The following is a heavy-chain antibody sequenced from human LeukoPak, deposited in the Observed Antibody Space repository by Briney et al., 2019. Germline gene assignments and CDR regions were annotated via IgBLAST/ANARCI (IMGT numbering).Heavy chain of an antibody. D-gene: IGHD3-10*01. V-gene: IGHV3-20*04. CDR2: INWNGCST. CDR1: GFTFDDYG. J-gene: IGHJ6*03. Sequence: PGGSLRLSCAASGFTFDDYGMSWVRQAPGKGLEWVSGINWNGCSTGYADSVKGRFTISRDNAKNSLYLQMNSLRAEDTALYYCASLGGSGSTYYYYMDVWGKGTTVTVSS. CDR3: ASLGGSGSTYYYYMDV.